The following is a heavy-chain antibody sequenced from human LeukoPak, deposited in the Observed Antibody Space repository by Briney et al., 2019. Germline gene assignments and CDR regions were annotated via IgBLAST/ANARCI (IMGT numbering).Heavy chain of an antibody. CDR1: GYTFTGYY. Sequence: ASVKVSCKASGYTFTGYYMHWVRQAPGQGLEWMGWINPNSGGTNYAQKFQGRVTMTRDTSISTAYMELSRLRSDDTAVYYCARDGVGYSSGWPYYYYGMDVWGQGTTVTVSS. CDR2: INPNSGGT. D-gene: IGHD6-19*01. V-gene: IGHV1-2*02. CDR3: ARDGVGYSSGWPYYYYGMDV. J-gene: IGHJ6*02.